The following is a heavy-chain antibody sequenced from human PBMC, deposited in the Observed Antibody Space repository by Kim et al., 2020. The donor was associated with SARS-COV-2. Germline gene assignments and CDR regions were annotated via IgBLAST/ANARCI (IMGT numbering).Heavy chain of an antibody. CDR2: IKQDGSEK. Sequence: GGSLRLSCAASGFTFSSYWMSWVRQAPGKGLEWVANIKQDGSEKYYVDSVKGRFTISRDNAKNSLYLQMNSLRAEDTAVYYCARRVGGYCSSTSCPTPDIASDYWGQGTLVTVSS. V-gene: IGHV3-7*03. CDR1: GFTFSSYW. D-gene: IGHD2-2*01. CDR3: ARRVGGYCSSTSCPTPDIASDY. J-gene: IGHJ4*02.